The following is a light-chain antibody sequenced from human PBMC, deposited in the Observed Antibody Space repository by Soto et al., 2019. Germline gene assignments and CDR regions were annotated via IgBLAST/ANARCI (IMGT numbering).Light chain of an antibody. Sequence: EIVMTQPPATLSVSPGERATLSCRASQSVSSNLAWYQQKPGQAPRLLIYGASTRATGIPARFSGSGSGTEFTLTISSLQSEDFAVYYCQQYNNWPGFTFGPGTKVDIK. J-gene: IGKJ3*01. CDR1: QSVSSN. CDR3: QQYNNWPGFT. V-gene: IGKV3-15*01. CDR2: GAS.